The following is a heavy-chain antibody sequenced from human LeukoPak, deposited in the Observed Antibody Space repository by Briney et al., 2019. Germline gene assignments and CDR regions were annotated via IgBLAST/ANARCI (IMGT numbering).Heavy chain of an antibody. V-gene: IGHV4-39*07. CDR1: GGSAYTSDYY. J-gene: IGHJ4*02. CDR2: IFYTGKT. Sequence: SETLSLTCTLSGGSAYTSDYYGGWVRQPPGKGPEWIGDIFYTGKTNYNPSLKSRVSISIDTSKNQFSLKLTSVTAADTAVYYCARVFDSWGQGTLVTVSS. CDR3: ARVFDS.